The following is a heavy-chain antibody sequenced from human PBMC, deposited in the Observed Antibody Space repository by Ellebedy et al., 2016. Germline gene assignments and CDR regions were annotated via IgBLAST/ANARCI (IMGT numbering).Heavy chain of an antibody. D-gene: IGHD5-12*01. V-gene: IGHV4-39*07. CDR2: IYYSGST. Sequence: SETLSLTCIVSGGSISSSPSYWGWIRQPPGKGLEWLRSIYYSGSTNYNPSLKSPFTISVDTSKNQFSLTLSSVTAADTAVYYRASYGGYTEYWGQGTLVTVSS. CDR3: ASYGGYTEY. CDR1: GGSISSSPSY. J-gene: IGHJ4*02.